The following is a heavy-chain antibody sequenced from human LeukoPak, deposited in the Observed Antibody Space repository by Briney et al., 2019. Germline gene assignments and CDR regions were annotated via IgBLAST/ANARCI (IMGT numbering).Heavy chain of an antibody. CDR3: ARDCCSSTSCYYDY. D-gene: IGHD2-2*01. Sequence: ASVKVSCKASVYTFTGYYMHWVRQAPGQGLEWMGRIIPILGIANYAQKFQGRVTITADKSTSTAYMELSSLRSEDTAVYYCARDCCSSTSCYYDYWGQGTLVTVSS. V-gene: IGHV1-69*04. J-gene: IGHJ4*02. CDR1: VYTFTGYY. CDR2: IIPILGIA.